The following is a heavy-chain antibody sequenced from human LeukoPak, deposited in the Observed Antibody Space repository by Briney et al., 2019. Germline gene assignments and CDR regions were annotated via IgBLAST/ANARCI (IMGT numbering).Heavy chain of an antibody. Sequence: GGSLRLSCAASGFTFSSYAMSWVRQAPGKGLEWVSAISGSGGSTYYADSVKGRFTISRDNSKNTLYLQMNSLRAEDTAVYYCAKDVAYYDILTGYTHYFDCWGQGTLVTVSS. V-gene: IGHV3-23*01. CDR1: GFTFSSYA. J-gene: IGHJ4*02. D-gene: IGHD3-9*01. CDR3: AKDVAYYDILTGYTHYFDC. CDR2: ISGSGGST.